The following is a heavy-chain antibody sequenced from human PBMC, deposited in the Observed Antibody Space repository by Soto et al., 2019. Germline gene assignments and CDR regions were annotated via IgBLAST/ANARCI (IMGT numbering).Heavy chain of an antibody. Sequence: GASVKVSCKASGGTFSSYAISWMRQAPGQGLEWMGGIIPIFGTANYAQKFQGRVTITADESTSTAYMELSSLRSEDTAVYYCARVEYSSPRAYYYYGMDVWGQGTTVTVSS. CDR2: IIPIFGTA. CDR1: GGTFSSYA. D-gene: IGHD6-6*01. CDR3: ARVEYSSPRAYYYYGMDV. J-gene: IGHJ6*02. V-gene: IGHV1-69*13.